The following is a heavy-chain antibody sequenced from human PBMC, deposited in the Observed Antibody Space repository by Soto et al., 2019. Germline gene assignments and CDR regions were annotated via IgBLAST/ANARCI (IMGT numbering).Heavy chain of an antibody. J-gene: IGHJ6*02. D-gene: IGHD6-13*01. CDR1: GLPFNRNG. Sequence: VGSLRLSCAASGLPFNRNGMHWVRQAPGKGLEWVAVIWYDGSKEYYSDSVKGRFTISRGNSKNMLYLQMNSVRVEDTAVYFCARDRSPGNYFYYGMDVWGQGTTVTVSS. CDR3: ARDRSPGNYFYYGMDV. CDR2: IWYDGSKE. V-gene: IGHV3-33*01.